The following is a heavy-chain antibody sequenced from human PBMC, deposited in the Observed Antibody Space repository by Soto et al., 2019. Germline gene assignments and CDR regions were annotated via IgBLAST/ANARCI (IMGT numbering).Heavy chain of an antibody. CDR1: GGRLSSYT. V-gene: IGHV1-69*02. J-gene: IGHJ6*03. CDR2: IIPLLGIA. D-gene: IGHD2-2*01. Sequence: SVKVSCKASGGRLSSYTMRWVRQENGQGLEWMGRIIPLLGIANYAQKFQGTVTITADKSTSTAYMELSSLRSEDTAVYYCASLTSLSYCSSTSCPTARYYYYYMDVWGKGTTVSVSS. CDR3: ASLTSLSYCSSTSCPTARYYYYYMDV.